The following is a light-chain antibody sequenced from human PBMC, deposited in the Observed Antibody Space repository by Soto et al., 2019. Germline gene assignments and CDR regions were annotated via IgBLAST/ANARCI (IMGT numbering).Light chain of an antibody. CDR1: QSASTW. CDR3: QQYNSYPWT. J-gene: IGKJ1*01. CDR2: DAS. Sequence: DIQMTQFPSTLSASVGDRVTITCRASQSASTWLAWYQQKPGRAPKLLIYDASDLESGVPSRFSGSGSGTQFTLTISSLQPDDFATYDCQQYNSYPWTFGPGTKVEIK. V-gene: IGKV1-5*01.